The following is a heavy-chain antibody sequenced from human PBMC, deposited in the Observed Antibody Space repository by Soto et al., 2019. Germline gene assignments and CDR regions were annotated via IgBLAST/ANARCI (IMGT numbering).Heavy chain of an antibody. CDR1: GFTFSSYG. D-gene: IGHD3-22*01. Sequence: PGGSLRLSCAASGFTFSSYGMHWVRQAPGKGLGWVAVISYDGSNKYYADSVKGRFTISRDNSKNTLYLQMNSLRAEDTAVYYCAKDPPYYYDSSGYPDYWGQGTLVTVSS. V-gene: IGHV3-30*18. CDR3: AKDPPYYYDSSGYPDY. CDR2: ISYDGSNK. J-gene: IGHJ4*02.